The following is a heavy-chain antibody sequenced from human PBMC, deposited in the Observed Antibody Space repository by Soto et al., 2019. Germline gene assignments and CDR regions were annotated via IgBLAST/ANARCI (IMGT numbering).Heavy chain of an antibody. D-gene: IGHD1-1*01. CDR2: IYYSGST. V-gene: IGHV4-59*12. CDR1: GGSTSSYY. J-gene: IGHJ4*02. Sequence: SETLSLTCTVSGGSTSSYYWSWIRQPPGKGLEWIGYIYYSGSTNYNPSLKSRVTISVDTSKNQFSLKLSSVTAADTAVYYCAGAPASTGIHFDYWGQGTLVTVSS. CDR3: AGAPASTGIHFDY.